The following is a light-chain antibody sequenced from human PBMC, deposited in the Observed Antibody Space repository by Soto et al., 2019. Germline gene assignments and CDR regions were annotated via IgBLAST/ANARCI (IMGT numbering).Light chain of an antibody. J-gene: IGLJ1*01. Sequence: QSALAQPASVSGSPGQSITISCTGTSSDVGGYNYVSWYQQHPGKAHKLMIYDVSNRPSRVSNRFSGSKSGNTASLTISGLQAEDEADYYCSSYTSSSTYVFGTGTKVTVL. CDR3: SSYTSSSTYV. CDR1: SSDVGGYNY. CDR2: DVS. V-gene: IGLV2-14*03.